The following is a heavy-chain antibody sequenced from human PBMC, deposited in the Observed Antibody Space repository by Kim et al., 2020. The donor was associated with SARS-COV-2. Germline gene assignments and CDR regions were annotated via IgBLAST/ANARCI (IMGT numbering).Heavy chain of an antibody. Sequence: GGSLRLSCAASGFTFSSYGMHWVRQAPGKGLEWVAVISYDGSNKYYADSVKGRFTISRDNSKNTLYLQMNSLRAEDTAVYYCAKDFRRLSLWVPEGDGMDVWGQGTTVTVSS. CDR3: AKDFRRLSLWVPEGDGMDV. CDR1: GFTFSSYG. V-gene: IGHV3-30*18. CDR2: ISYDGSNK. J-gene: IGHJ6*02. D-gene: IGHD3-16*02.